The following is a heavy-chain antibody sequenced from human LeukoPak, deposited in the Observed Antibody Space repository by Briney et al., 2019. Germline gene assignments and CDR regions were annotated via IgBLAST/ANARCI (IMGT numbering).Heavy chain of an antibody. CDR2: INPNSGGT. CDR3: ARGLWFGELLCN. V-gene: IGHV1-2*02. CDR1: GYTFTGYY. J-gene: IGHJ4*02. D-gene: IGHD3-10*01. Sequence: ASVNASCKASGYTFTGYYMHWVRQAPGQGLAWMGWINPNSGGTNYAQKFQGRAAMTRDTSISTAYMGLSRLRSPDTAVYYCARGLWFGELLCNWGQGTLVTASS.